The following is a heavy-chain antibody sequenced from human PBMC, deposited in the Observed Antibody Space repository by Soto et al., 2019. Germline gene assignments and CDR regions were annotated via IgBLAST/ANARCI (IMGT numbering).Heavy chain of an antibody. V-gene: IGHV3-7*01. CDR2: IKQDGSEK. Sequence: PGGSLRLSCAAFGFPFSRYWVSWVRQAPGKGLEWVANIKQDGSEKSYVDSVKGRFSISRDNAKNSLYLQMNSLRVEDTAVYFCGRDLPSISGRPGGWFDPWGQGTLVTVSS. D-gene: IGHD6-6*01. J-gene: IGHJ5*02. CDR1: GFPFSRYW. CDR3: GRDLPSISGRPGGWFDP.